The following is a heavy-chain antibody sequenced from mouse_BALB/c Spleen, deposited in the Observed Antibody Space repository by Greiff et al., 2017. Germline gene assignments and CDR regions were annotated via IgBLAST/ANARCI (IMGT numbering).Heavy chain of an antibody. Sequence: DVQLVESGGGLVKPGGSLKLSCAASGFTFSSYAMSWVRQTPEKRLEWVASISSGGSTYYPDSVKGRFTISRDNARNILYLQMSSLGSEDTAMYYCARGLDYYGSSFDYWGQGTTLTVSS. J-gene: IGHJ2*01. V-gene: IGHV5-6-5*01. CDR2: ISSGGST. CDR1: GFTFSSYA. CDR3: ARGLDYYGSSFDY. D-gene: IGHD1-1*01.